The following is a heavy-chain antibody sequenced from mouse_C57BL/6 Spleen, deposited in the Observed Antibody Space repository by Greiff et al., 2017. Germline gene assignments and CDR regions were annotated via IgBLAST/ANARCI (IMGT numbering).Heavy chain of an antibody. J-gene: IGHJ1*03. Sequence: QVQLQQPGAELVKPGASVKVSCKASGYTFTSYWMHWVKQRPGQGLEWIGRIHPSDSDTNYNQKFKGKATLTVDKSSSTACMQLSSLTSEDSAVYYCAIRATVVATEYFDVWGTGTTVTVSS. CDR1: GYTFTSYW. CDR2: IHPSDSDT. V-gene: IGHV1-74*01. CDR3: AIRATVVATEYFDV. D-gene: IGHD1-1*01.